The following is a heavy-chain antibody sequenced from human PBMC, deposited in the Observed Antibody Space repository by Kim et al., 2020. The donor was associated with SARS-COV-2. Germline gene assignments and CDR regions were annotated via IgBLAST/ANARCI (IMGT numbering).Heavy chain of an antibody. CDR2: FFRSGST. J-gene: IGHJ4*02. CDR3: ASCDYSDNAGLVH. CDR1: GAPISSYY. V-gene: IGHV4-59*13. D-gene: IGHD4-4*01. Sequence: SETLSLTCTVSGAPISSYYWVWVRQPPGKGLEWMATFFRSGSTSSNPSLKSRVTISADTSNHQFSLQLSSVTAADTAVYYCASCDYSDNAGLVHWGQGTLVPVSS.